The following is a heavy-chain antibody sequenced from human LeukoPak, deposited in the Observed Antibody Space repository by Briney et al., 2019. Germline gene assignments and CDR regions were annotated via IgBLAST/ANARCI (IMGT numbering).Heavy chain of an antibody. Sequence: GGSLRLSCAASGFPFSSYAMSWVRQAPGKGLEWVSAIICSGGSTYYADSVKGRFTISRDNSKNTLYLQMNSLRAEDTAVYYCAKDLYPPSPGIAAAGFFDYWGQGTLVTVSS. J-gene: IGHJ4*02. D-gene: IGHD6-13*01. CDR2: IICSGGST. V-gene: IGHV3-23*01. CDR1: GFPFSSYA. CDR3: AKDLYPPSPGIAAAGFFDY.